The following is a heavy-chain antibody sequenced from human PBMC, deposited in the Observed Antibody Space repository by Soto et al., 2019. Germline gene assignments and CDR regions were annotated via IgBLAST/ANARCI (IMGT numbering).Heavy chain of an antibody. CDR1: GFPFSDYY. V-gene: IGHV3-11*05. J-gene: IGHJ4*02. D-gene: IGHD3-9*01. CDR2: IGSSSSYT. CDR3: ARRRPTGYYNY. Sequence: QVQLVESGGDLVKPGGSLRLSCAASGFPFSDYYMSWIRQAPGKGLEWVSSIGSSSSYTNYADSVKGRFTISRDNAKNSLYLQMYNLRAEDTAAYYCARRRPTGYYNYWGQGTLVTVSA.